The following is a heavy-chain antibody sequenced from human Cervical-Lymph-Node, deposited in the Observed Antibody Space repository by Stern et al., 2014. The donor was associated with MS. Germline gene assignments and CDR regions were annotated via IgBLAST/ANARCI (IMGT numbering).Heavy chain of an antibody. CDR1: GFTFTSSA. Sequence: QLVESGPEVKKPGTSVKVSCKASGFTFTSSAVQWVRQARGQRLEWIGWIVVGSGNTIYAQKFQERVTITRDMSTSTAYMELSSLRSEDTAVYYCAAEPMYYSDSVGAFDIWGQGTMVTVSS. CDR3: AAEPMYYSDSVGAFDI. D-gene: IGHD3-22*01. J-gene: IGHJ3*02. CDR2: IVVGSGNT. V-gene: IGHV1-58*01.